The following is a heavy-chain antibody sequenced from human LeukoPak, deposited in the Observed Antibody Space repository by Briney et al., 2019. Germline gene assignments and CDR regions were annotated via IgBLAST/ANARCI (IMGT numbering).Heavy chain of an antibody. J-gene: IGHJ4*02. Sequence: SQTLSLACVVSGDSVSSKNGAWNWIRQSPSRGLEWLGRTYYRSKWYNDYAESMEGRMTISQDTSKNQYSLHLNSVTPDDTAVYYCARDLGTTGWHTFDYWGQGTLVTVSS. V-gene: IGHV6-1*01. CDR1: GDSVSSKNGA. D-gene: IGHD6-19*01. CDR3: ARDLGTTGWHTFDY. CDR2: TYYRSKWYN.